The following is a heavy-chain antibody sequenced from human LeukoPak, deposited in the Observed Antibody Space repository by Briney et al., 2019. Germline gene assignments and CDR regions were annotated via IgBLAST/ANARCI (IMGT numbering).Heavy chain of an antibody. D-gene: IGHD2-15*01. CDR1: GFAFSSYA. CDR2: ISGSGGST. V-gene: IGHV3-23*01. J-gene: IGHJ4*02. Sequence: GGSLRLSCAASGFAFSSYAMSWVRQAPGKGLEWVSAISGSGGSTYYADSVKGRFTISRDNSRNTLYLQMNSLRAEDTAVYYCAKGGYCSGGSCYPYYFDYWGQGTLVTVSS. CDR3: AKGGYCSGGSCYPYYFDY.